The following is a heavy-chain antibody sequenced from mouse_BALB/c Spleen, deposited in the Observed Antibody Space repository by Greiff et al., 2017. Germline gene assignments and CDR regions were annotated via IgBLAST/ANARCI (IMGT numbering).Heavy chain of an antibody. CDR3: ARGDGLFDY. J-gene: IGHJ2*01. CDR2: ISSGGGST. CDR1: GFAFSSYD. D-gene: IGHD1-2*01. Sequence: EVQGVESGGGLVKPGGSLKLSCAASGFAFSSYDMSWVRQTPEKRLEWVAYISSGGGSTYYPDTVKGRFTISRDNAKNNLYLQMSSLKSEDTAMYYCARGDGLFDYWGQGTTLTVSS. V-gene: IGHV5-12-1*01.